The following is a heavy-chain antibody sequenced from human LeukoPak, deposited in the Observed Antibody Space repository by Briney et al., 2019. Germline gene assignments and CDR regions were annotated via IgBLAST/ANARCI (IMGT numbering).Heavy chain of an antibody. D-gene: IGHD6-13*01. J-gene: IGHJ1*01. CDR2: IYYSGST. CDR1: GGSISNYY. Sequence: KSSETLSLTCTVSGGSISNYYWSWIRQPPGKGLECIGYIYYSGSTNYNPSLKSRVTISVDTSKNQFSLKLSPVTATGTAVYYCARHGGYSSPYLHWGQGNLVTVSS. CDR3: ARHGGYSSPYLH. V-gene: IGHV4-59*08.